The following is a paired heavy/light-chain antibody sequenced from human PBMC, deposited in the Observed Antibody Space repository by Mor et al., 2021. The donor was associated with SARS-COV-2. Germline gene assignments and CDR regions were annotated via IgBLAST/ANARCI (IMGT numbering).Light chain of an antibody. Sequence: DIQMTQSPSTLSASVGDRVTITCRASQSISTWLAWYQQKPGKVPKLLIYKASSLESGVPSRFSGSGSGTEFTLTISSLQPDDFATYYCQQYNSYSWTFGQGTEVEMK. V-gene: IGKV1-5*03. CDR1: QSISTW. J-gene: IGKJ1*01. CDR3: QQYNSYSWT. CDR2: KAS.
Heavy chain of an antibody. CDR2: ITGGGGST. CDR3: VKDPPEGPRAPAGN. CDR1: GFTFSNYA. D-gene: IGHD3-10*01. V-gene: IGHV3-23*01. Sequence: EVQLLESGGGLVQPGGSLRLSCAASGFTFSNYAMSWVRQAPGKGLEWVSGITGGGGSTYYADSVKGRFTISRDSTKNMLYLQMNSLRAEDTAEYYCVKDPPEGPRAPAGNWGQGTLVTVSS. J-gene: IGHJ4*02.